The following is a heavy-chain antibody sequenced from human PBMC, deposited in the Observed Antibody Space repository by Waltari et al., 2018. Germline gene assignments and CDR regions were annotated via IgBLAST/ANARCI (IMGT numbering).Heavy chain of an antibody. Sequence: ELQLVQSGGGFVQPGGSLRLSCVASGFTLSSYEVNWIRQPPGKGLGWVSYIDSIGTKISYADSVKGRFTISRDNARNSVSLLVNSLTAEDTAVYFCARENYYASCFDIWGQGTTVTVSS. V-gene: IGHV3-48*03. CDR2: IDSIGTKI. J-gene: IGHJ6*02. CDR3: ARENYYASCFDI. D-gene: IGHD3-10*01. CDR1: GFTLSSYE.